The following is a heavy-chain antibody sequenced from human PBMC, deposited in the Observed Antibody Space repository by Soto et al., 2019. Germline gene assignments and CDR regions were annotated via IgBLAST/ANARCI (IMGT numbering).Heavy chain of an antibody. CDR2: ISAYNGNT. D-gene: IGHD1-1*01. CDR1: GYIFNTYG. CDR3: AADVAPTDPANWGSP. Sequence: ASVKVSCKPSGYIFNTYGISWVRQAPGQGLEWMGWISAYNGNTNHAQKFQERVTITTDMSTSTAYMELTSLTSDDTALYFCAADVAPTDPANWGSPWGQGTQVTVSS. V-gene: IGHV1-18*01. J-gene: IGHJ5*02.